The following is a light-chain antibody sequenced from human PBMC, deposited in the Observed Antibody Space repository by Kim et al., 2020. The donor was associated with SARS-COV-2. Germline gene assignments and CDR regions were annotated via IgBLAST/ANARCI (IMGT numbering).Light chain of an antibody. J-gene: IGKJ2*02. CDR1: QTIGRY. CDR3: QQTYKTPRT. Sequence: DIQLTQSPSSLSTSVGDSVTISCRASQTIGRYLNWYRQKPGEAPELLMYAASALQSGVPSRFSGSGFGTDFTLTISSLQPEDFATYYCQQTYKTPRTFGQGTKLEIK. CDR2: AAS. V-gene: IGKV1-39*01.